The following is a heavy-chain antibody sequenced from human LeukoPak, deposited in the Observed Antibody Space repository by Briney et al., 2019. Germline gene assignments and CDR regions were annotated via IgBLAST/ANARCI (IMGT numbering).Heavy chain of an antibody. Sequence: ASVKVSCKASGYTFTGYYMHWVRQAPGQGLEWMGRINPNSGGTNYAQKFQGRVTMTRDTSISTAYMELSRLRSDDTAVYYCASMDCSSTSCYFGSSIEFDYWGQGTLATVSS. CDR3: ASMDCSSTSCYFGSSIEFDY. V-gene: IGHV1-2*06. CDR2: INPNSGGT. J-gene: IGHJ4*02. CDR1: GYTFTGYY. D-gene: IGHD2-2*01.